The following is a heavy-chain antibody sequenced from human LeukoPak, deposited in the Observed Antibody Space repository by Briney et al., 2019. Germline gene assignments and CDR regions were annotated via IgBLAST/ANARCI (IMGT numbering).Heavy chain of an antibody. CDR2: ISYSGRT. CDR1: GASISDAGYY. Sequence: SETLSLTCTVSGASISDAGYYWSWIRQLPGKGLEWIGYISYSGRTQYNPSLKSRVSITKDTSEKQFSLELTSVTAADTAVYYCARQIASAGTAGFDFWGQGALVTVSS. CDR3: ARQIASAGTAGFDF. D-gene: IGHD6-13*01. V-gene: IGHV4-31*03. J-gene: IGHJ4*02.